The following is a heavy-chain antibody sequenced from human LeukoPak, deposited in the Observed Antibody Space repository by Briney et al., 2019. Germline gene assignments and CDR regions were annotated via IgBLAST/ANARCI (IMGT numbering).Heavy chain of an antibody. J-gene: IGHJ3*02. D-gene: IGHD3-10*01. V-gene: IGHV1-2*02. CDR3: ARGLWFGELYDAFDT. Sequence: GASVKVSCKASGYTFTGYYMHWVRQAPGQGLEWMGWINPNSGGTNYAQKFQGRVTMTRDTSISTAYMELSRLRSDDTAVYYCARGLWFGELYDAFDTWGQGTMVTVSS. CDR1: GYTFTGYY. CDR2: INPNSGGT.